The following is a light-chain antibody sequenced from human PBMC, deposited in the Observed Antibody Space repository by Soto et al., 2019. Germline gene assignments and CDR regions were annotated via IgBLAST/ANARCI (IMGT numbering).Light chain of an antibody. J-gene: IGKJ4*01. Sequence: EIVLTQSPATLSLSPGERATLSCRASQSVSSYLAWYQQKPGQAHRLLIYDASNRATCIPARFSGSGSGTDFTLTISSLEPEDFAVYYCQQRSNWPLTFGGGTKVEIK. CDR2: DAS. V-gene: IGKV3-11*01. CDR3: QQRSNWPLT. CDR1: QSVSSY.